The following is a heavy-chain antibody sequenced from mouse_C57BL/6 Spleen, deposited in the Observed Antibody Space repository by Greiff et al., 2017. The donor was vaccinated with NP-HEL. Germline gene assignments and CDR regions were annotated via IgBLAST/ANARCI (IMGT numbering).Heavy chain of an antibody. V-gene: IGHV1-50*01. CDR3: ARRRLPPYYYAMDY. CDR2: IDPSDSYT. J-gene: IGHJ4*01. Sequence: QVQLQQPGAELVKPGASVKLSCKASGYTFTSYWMQWVKQRPGQGLEWIGEIDPSDSYTNYNQKFKGKATLTVDTSSSTAYMQLSSLTSEDSAVYYCARRRLPPYYYAMDYWGQGTSVTVSS. CDR1: GYTFTSYW. D-gene: IGHD2-2*01.